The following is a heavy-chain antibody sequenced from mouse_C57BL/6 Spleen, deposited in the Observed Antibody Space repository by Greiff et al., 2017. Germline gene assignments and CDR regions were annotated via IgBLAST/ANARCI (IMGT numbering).Heavy chain of an antibody. V-gene: IGHV3-6*01. CDR1: GYSITSGYY. J-gene: IGHJ3*01. Sequence: EVKLVESGPGLVKPSQSLSLTCSVTGYSITSGYYWNWIRQFPGNKLEWMGYISYDGSNNYNPSLKNRNSITRDTSKNQFFLRLNSVTTEDTATYYCAPRGDGSGAWCAYWGQGTLVTVSA. D-gene: IGHD1-1*01. CDR3: APRGDGSGAWCAY. CDR2: ISYDGSN.